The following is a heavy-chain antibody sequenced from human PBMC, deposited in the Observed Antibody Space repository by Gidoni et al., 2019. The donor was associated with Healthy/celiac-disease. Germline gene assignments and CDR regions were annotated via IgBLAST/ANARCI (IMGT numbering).Heavy chain of an antibody. D-gene: IGHD4-17*01. CDR1: GFTFSSYG. CDR2: IWYDGSNK. CDR3: ARDSDRDGDILGHGMDV. J-gene: IGHJ6*02. V-gene: IGHV3-33*01. Sequence: QVQLVESGGGVVQPGRSLRLSCAASGFTFSSYGMHWVRQDPGKGLGWVAVIWYDGSNKYYADSVKGRFTISIDNSKNTLYLQMNSLRAEDTAVYYCARDSDRDGDILGHGMDVWGQGTTVTVSS.